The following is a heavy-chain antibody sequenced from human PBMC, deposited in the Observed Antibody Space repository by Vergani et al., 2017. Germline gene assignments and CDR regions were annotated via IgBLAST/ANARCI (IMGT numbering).Heavy chain of an antibody. CDR3: ARHGDIVVVPAADANWFDP. Sequence: QLQLQESGPGLVKPSETLSLTCTVSGSSISSSSYYWGWIRQPPGKGLEWIGSIYYSGSTYYNPSLKSRVTISVYTSKNQFSLKLSSVTAADTAVYYCARHGDIVVVPAADANWFDPWGQGTLVTVSS. D-gene: IGHD2-2*01. J-gene: IGHJ5*02. CDR1: GSSISSSSYY. CDR2: IYYSGST. V-gene: IGHV4-39*01.